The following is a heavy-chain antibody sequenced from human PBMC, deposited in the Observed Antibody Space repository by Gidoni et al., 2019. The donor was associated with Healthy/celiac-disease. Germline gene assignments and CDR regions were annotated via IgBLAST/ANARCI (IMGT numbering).Heavy chain of an antibody. CDR2: ITHSGST. D-gene: IGHD2-2*01. CDR3: ARNYCSSTSCYYAGWFDP. CDR1: GGSFSGYY. J-gene: IGHJ5*02. Sequence: QVQLQQWGAGLLKPSETLSLTCAVYGGSFSGYYWSWIRQPPGKGLEWIGEITHSGSTNYNPSLKSRVTISVDTSKNQFSLKLSSVTAADTAVYYCARNYCSSTSCYYAGWFDPWGQGTLVTVSS. V-gene: IGHV4-34*01.